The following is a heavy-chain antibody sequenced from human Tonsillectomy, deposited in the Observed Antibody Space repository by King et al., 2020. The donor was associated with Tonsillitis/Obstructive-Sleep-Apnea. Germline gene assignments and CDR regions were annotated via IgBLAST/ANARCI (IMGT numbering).Heavy chain of an antibody. Sequence: QLQESGPGLVKPSETLSLTCTVSGCSISNYCWSWIRQPPGKGLEWIGYVYYSGGTNYNPSLNSRATISVDTSKNQFSLKVSSVTAADTALYYCARDASGYYYERYFDYWGQGTLVTVSS. D-gene: IGHD1-26*01. CDR2: VYYSGGT. V-gene: IGHV4-59*01. J-gene: IGHJ4*02. CDR1: GCSISNYC. CDR3: ARDASGYYYERYFDY.